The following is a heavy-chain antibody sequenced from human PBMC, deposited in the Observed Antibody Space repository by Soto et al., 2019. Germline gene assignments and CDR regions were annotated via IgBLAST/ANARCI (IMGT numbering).Heavy chain of an antibody. Sequence: QVQLVQSGAEVKKPGSSVKVSCKASGGTFSNYAITWVRQAPGQGLEWVGRIIPIFSTTNVAQKFQGRVTITADESTTRAYMELSGLRYEATAGYYCSRDGGSDGYFGNWLDPWGQGTLVTVSS. CDR3: SRDGGSDGYFGNWLDP. V-gene: IGHV1-69*15. D-gene: IGHD2-15*01. J-gene: IGHJ5*02. CDR1: GGTFSNYA. CDR2: IIPIFSTT.